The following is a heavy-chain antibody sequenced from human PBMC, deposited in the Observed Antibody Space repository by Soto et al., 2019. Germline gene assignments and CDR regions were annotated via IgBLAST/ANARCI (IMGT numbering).Heavy chain of an antibody. CDR2: IDPSDSYT. CDR3: ASQSYCGGDCYPDAFDI. J-gene: IGHJ3*02. Sequence: VVSQQISCRVAGYSFTSYWSSWVRQMAGKCLEWMGRIDPSDSYTNYSPSFQGHVTISADKPVSTAYLQWSSLKASDTAMYYCASQSYCGGDCYPDAFDIWGQGTMVTVSS. CDR1: GYSFTSYW. V-gene: IGHV5-10-1*01. D-gene: IGHD2-21*02.